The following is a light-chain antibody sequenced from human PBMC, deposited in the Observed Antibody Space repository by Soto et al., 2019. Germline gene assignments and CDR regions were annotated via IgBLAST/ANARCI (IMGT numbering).Light chain of an antibody. CDR2: GAS. J-gene: IGKJ1*01. CDR1: HIISSN. Sequence: EVVLTQSPATPSVSPGERATLSCRASHIISSNLAWYQQKPGQAPRLLIYGASTRATGIPARFSGSGSGTEFTLTISSLQSEDFAVYYCHQYNNWPPWTFGQGTKVEIK. V-gene: IGKV3-15*01. CDR3: HQYNNWPPWT.